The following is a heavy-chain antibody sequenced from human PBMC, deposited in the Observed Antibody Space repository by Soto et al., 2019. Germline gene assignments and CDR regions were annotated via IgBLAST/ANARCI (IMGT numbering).Heavy chain of an antibody. J-gene: IGHJ3*02. V-gene: IGHV3-11*01. CDR1: GFTFSDYY. CDR2: ISSSGSTI. D-gene: IGHD3-9*01. Sequence: GGSLRLSCAASGFTFSDYYMSWIRQAPGKGLEWVSYISSSGSTIYYADSVKGRFTISRDNAKNSLYLQMNSLRAEDTAVYCCARDKALRYFDWLLRPDAFDIWGQGTMVTVS. CDR3: ARDKALRYFDWLLRPDAFDI.